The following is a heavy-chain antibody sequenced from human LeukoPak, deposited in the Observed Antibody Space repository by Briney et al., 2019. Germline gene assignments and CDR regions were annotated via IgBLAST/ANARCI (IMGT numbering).Heavy chain of an antibody. CDR1: GGSFSGYY. J-gene: IGHJ4*02. Sequence: SETLSLTCAVYGGSFSGYYWSWIRQPPGKGLEWIGEINHSGSTNYNPSLKSRVTISVDTSKNQFSLKLSSVTAADTAVYYCARLGDSSAYWGQGNLVTVSS. V-gene: IGHV4-34*01. CDR3: ARLGDSSAY. CDR2: INHSGST. D-gene: IGHD3-22*01.